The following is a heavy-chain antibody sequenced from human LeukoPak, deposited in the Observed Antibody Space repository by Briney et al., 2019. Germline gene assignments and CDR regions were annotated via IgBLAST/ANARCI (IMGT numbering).Heavy chain of an antibody. CDR2: MNPSSGYT. CDR3: ARISDHNWYFDL. V-gene: IGHV1-8*01. CDR1: GYPFTTYD. Sequence: GATVKVSCKASGYPFTTYDINWVRKATGQGLEGMGWMNPSSGYTGYSQKFQGRVTMTKNTSITTAYMELSSLRSEDTAVYYCARISDHNWYFDLWGRGTLVTVSS. J-gene: IGHJ2*01. D-gene: IGHD1-14*01.